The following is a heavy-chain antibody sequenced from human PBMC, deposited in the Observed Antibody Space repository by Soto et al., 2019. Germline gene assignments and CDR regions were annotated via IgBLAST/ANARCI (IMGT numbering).Heavy chain of an antibody. D-gene: IGHD6-13*01. CDR2: ISSSGSTI. CDR1: GFTFSDYY. V-gene: IGHV3-11*01. J-gene: IGHJ6*03. CDR3: ARDRVKYSSSWYVDDYMSV. Sequence: AGGSLRLSCAASGFTFSDYYMSWIRQAPGKGLEWVSYISSSGSTIYYADSVKGRFTISRGNAKNSLYLQMNSLRAEDTAVYYCARDRVKYSSSWYVDDYMSVWGKRSTDTVSS.